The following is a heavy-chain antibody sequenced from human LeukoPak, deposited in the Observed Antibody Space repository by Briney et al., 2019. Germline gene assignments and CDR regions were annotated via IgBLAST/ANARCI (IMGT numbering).Heavy chain of an antibody. D-gene: IGHD6-6*01. CDR1: GFTLSSYG. Sequence: GGSLRLSCAASGFTLSSYGMHWVRPAPRRGLEWVAVIWYDGSNKYYADSVKGRFTISRDNSKKTLYLQMNSLRAEDTAVYYCARDKYSSSSYYFDYWGQGTLVTVSS. J-gene: IGHJ4*02. CDR3: ARDKYSSSSYYFDY. CDR2: IWYDGSNK. V-gene: IGHV3-33*01.